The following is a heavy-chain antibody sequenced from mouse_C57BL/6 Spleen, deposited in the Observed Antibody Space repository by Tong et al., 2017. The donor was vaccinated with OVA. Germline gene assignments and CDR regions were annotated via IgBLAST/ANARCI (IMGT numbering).Heavy chain of an antibody. Sequence: EVQLQESGPGMVKPSQSLSLTCTVTGYSITSGYDWHWIRHFPGNKLEWMGYISYSGSTNYNPSLKSRISITHDTSKNHFFLKLNSVTTEDTATYYCARGGYDGYYDWYFDVWGTGTTVTVSS. CDR2: ISYSGST. CDR1: GYSITSGYD. J-gene: IGHJ1*03. CDR3: ARGGYDGYYDWYFDV. D-gene: IGHD2-3*01. V-gene: IGHV3-1*01.